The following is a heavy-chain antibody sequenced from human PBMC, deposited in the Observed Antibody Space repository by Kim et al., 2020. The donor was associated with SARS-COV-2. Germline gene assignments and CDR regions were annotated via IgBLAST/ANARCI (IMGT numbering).Heavy chain of an antibody. D-gene: IGHD3-3*01. Sequence: SETLSLTCTVSGGSLSSGGYYWSWIRQHPGKDLEWIGYNDYSWSTYYNPSLRSRVTISVDTSKNQFSLKLSSVTAGDTAVYYCARMAFTDITIFGVVTPRRWCDPWREGTLVTVSS. CDR1: GGSLSSGGYY. J-gene: IGHJ5*02. CDR3: ARMAFTDITIFGVVTPRRWCDP. V-gene: IGHV4-31*03. CDR2: NDYSWST.